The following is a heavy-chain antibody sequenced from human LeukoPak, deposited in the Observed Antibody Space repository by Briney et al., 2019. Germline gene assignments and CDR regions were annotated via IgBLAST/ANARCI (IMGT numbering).Heavy chain of an antibody. CDR3: ARQRAAPRAGWFDP. D-gene: IGHD6-6*01. Sequence: SETLSLTCTVSGGSISSYYWSWIRQPPGKGLEWIGYIYTSGSTNYNPSLKSRVTISVDTSKNQFSLKLSSVTAADTAVYYRARQRAAPRAGWFDPWGQGTLVTVSS. CDR1: GGSISSYY. V-gene: IGHV4-4*09. J-gene: IGHJ5*02. CDR2: IYTSGST.